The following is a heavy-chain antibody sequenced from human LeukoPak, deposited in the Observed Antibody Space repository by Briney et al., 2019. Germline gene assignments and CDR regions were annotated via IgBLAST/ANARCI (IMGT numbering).Heavy chain of an antibody. Sequence: PSETLSLTCTVSGGSISSYYWSWIRQPPGKGLEWIGYIYYSGSTNYNPSLKSRVTISVDTSKNQFSLKLSSVTAADTAVYYCATVVVPAAIGYWGQGTLVTVSS. CDR1: GGSISSYY. D-gene: IGHD2-2*01. CDR2: IYYSGST. CDR3: ATVVVPAAIGY. J-gene: IGHJ4*02. V-gene: IGHV4-59*01.